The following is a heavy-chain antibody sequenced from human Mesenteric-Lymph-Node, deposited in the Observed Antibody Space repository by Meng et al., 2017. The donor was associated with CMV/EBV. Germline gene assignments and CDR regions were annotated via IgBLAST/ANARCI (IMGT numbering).Heavy chain of an antibody. J-gene: IGHJ6*02. CDR1: GFTFTTYA. Sequence: GESLKISCAASGFTFTTYAMSWVRQAPGKRLEWVAATTGSTAATYHADSVKGRFTISRDNSKNTLFLQMNSLRAEDTAVYFYAREKYNSNGLDVWGQGTTVTVSS. D-gene: IGHD2/OR15-2a*01. CDR3: AREKYNSNGLDV. CDR2: TTGSTAAT. V-gene: IGHV3-23*01.